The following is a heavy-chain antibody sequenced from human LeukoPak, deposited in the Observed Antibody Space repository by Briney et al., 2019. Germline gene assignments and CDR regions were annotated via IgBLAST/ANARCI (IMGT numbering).Heavy chain of an antibody. J-gene: IGHJ4*02. CDR1: GLAFSSYS. V-gene: IGHV3-30*04. Sequence: GGSLRLSCVASGLAFSSYSMHWVRQAPGKGLEWVGVISYDGSDEYYTDSVKGRFTISRDGSRNTVYLQMNSLRADDTAVYYCARDFTPEWFDIHWGQGTLVTVS. D-gene: IGHD3-3*01. CDR2: ISYDGSDE. CDR3: ARDFTPEWFDIH.